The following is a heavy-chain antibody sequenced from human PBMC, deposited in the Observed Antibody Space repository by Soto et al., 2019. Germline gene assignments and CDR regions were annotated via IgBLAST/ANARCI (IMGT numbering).Heavy chain of an antibody. D-gene: IGHD3-16*01. J-gene: IGHJ5*02. V-gene: IGHV3-23*01. CDR1: GFKFSTYA. CDR3: AKDYVVMFGGPIGS. Sequence: EVQLLESGGGLVQPGGSLRLSCSASGFKFSTYAMSWVRQAPGKGLEWVSTIRGSGGGTSYADSVKGRFTISRDNAKNTLWLRMSSLRVEDTALYYCAKDYVVMFGGPIGSWGQGTLVSVSS. CDR2: IRGSGGGT.